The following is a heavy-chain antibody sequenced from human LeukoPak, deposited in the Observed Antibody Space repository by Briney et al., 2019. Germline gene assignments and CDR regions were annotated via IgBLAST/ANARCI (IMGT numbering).Heavy chain of an antibody. Sequence: GGSLRLSCAASGFTFSSYGMHWVRQAPGKGLEWVGFIRSNAYGGTTEYAASVQDRFTISRDDSKSIAYLQMNSLKTEDTAVYYCTTDYNFRNHLDAFNIWGQGTMVTVSS. CDR3: TTDYNFRNHLDAFNI. V-gene: IGHV3-49*04. CDR1: GFTFSSYG. D-gene: IGHD1-14*01. J-gene: IGHJ3*02. CDR2: IRSNAYGGTT.